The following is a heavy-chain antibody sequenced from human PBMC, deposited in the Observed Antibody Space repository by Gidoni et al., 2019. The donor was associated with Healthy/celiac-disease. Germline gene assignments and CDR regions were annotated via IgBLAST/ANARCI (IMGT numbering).Heavy chain of an antibody. J-gene: IGHJ3*02. CDR1: GFTFSNAW. Sequence: EVQLVESGGGLVKPGGSLRLSCAASGFTFSNAWMRWVRQAPGKGLEWVGRIKSKTDGGTTDYAAPVKGRFTISRDDSKNTLYLQMNSLKTEDTAVYYCTTDHVYYDILTGYYPDAFDIWGQGTMVTVSS. D-gene: IGHD3-9*01. CDR2: IKSKTDGGTT. CDR3: TTDHVYYDILTGYYPDAFDI. V-gene: IGHV3-15*01.